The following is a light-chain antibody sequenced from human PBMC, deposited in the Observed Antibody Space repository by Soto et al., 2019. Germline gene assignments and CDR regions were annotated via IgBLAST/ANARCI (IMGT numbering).Light chain of an antibody. CDR1: SSNIGINT. Sequence: QPVLTQPPSASGTPGQRVTISCSGSSSNIGINTVNWYQQLPGAAPKVLIQNNNQRPSGVPDRFSGSKSGTSASLAISGLQSEDEADYYCAAWDDSLNGPVFGTGTKLTVL. V-gene: IGLV1-44*01. CDR2: NNN. CDR3: AAWDDSLNGPV. J-gene: IGLJ1*01.